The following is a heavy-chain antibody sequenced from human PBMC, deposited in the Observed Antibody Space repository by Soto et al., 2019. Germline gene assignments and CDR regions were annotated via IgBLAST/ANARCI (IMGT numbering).Heavy chain of an antibody. D-gene: IGHD6-19*01. Sequence: PGGSLRLSCAASRFTFSNYAISWVRQAPGKGLEWVSIISGSGDSPYYADSVKGRFTISRDNSKNTLYLQMNSLRAEDTAVYHCAKDPFYSSGWYLAGYWGQGTLVTVSS. CDR2: ISGSGDSP. CDR1: RFTFSNYA. J-gene: IGHJ4*02. V-gene: IGHV3-23*01. CDR3: AKDPFYSSGWYLAGY.